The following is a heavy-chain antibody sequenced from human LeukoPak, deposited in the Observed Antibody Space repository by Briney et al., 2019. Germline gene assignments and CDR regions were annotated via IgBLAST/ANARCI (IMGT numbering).Heavy chain of an antibody. CDR3: AKDLFGGMTTVTSYFDY. D-gene: IGHD4-17*01. CDR1: GFTFSSYA. Sequence: GGSLRLSCAASGFTFSSYAMSWVRQAPGKGLEWVSAIRGSGGSTYYADSVKGRFTISRDNSKNTLYLQMNSLRAEDTAVYYCAKDLFGGMTTVTSYFDYWGQGTLVAVS. CDR2: IRGSGGST. J-gene: IGHJ4*02. V-gene: IGHV3-23*01.